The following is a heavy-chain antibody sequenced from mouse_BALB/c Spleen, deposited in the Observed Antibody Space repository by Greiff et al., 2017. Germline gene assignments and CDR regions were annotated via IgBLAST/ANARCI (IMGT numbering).Heavy chain of an antibody. Sequence: VQLVESGPGLVQPSQSLSITCTVSGFSLTSYGVHWVRQSPGKGLEWLGVIWSGGSTDYNAAFISRLSISKDNSKSQVFFKMNSLQANDTAIYYCASRYGYDRYYYAMDYWGQGTSVTVSS. CDR2: IWSGGST. J-gene: IGHJ4*01. V-gene: IGHV2-2*02. CDR1: GFSLTSYG. D-gene: IGHD2-2*01. CDR3: ASRYGYDRYYYAMDY.